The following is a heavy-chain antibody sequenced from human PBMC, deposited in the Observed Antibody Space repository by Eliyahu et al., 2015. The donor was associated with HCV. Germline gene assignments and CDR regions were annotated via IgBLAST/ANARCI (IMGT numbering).Heavy chain of an antibody. CDR3: AKGAVYYYDTGGHYFDN. CDR2: ISYSGST. Sequence: QLQLQESGPGLVKPSQTLSLTCSVSGGSISSGGYYWSWIRQHXGKGLEWIGYISYSGSTNYNPSLKSRVAISVDTSENQFSLRLSSVTAADTAVYYCAKGAVYYYDTGGHYFDNWGQGTLVTVSS. V-gene: IGHV4-31*03. CDR1: GGSISSGGYY. D-gene: IGHD3-22*01. J-gene: IGHJ4*02.